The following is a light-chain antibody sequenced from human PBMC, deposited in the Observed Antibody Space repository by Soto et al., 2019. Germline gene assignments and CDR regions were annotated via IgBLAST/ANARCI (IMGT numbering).Light chain of an antibody. CDR3: QQYNSYSPGWT. CDR1: QSISSW. J-gene: IGKJ1*01. Sequence: DLQMTQSPSTLSASVGDRVTITCRASQSISSWLAWYQQKPGQAPKLLIYDASSLESGVPSRFSGSGSGTEFTLTIRSLQPDDFATYYCQQYNSYSPGWTFGQGTKVEIK. V-gene: IGKV1-5*01. CDR2: DAS.